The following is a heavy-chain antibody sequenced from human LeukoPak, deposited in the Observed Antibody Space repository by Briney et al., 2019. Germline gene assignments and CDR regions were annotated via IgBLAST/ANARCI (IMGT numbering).Heavy chain of an antibody. Sequence: GSLRLSCVASGFTFSSYAMSWVRQAPGKGLEWVSGISSSGGSTYYADSVKGRFTISRDNSRNTLYLQMNSLRAEDTAVYYCARSKQQLVLGYWGQGTLVTVSS. CDR1: GFTFSSYA. V-gene: IGHV3-23*01. CDR2: ISSSGGST. J-gene: IGHJ4*02. CDR3: ARSKQQLVLGY. D-gene: IGHD6-13*01.